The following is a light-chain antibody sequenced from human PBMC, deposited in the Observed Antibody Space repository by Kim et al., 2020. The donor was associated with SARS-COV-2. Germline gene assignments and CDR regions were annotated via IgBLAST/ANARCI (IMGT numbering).Light chain of an antibody. Sequence: LGQTVRITCQGDSLKTYYATWYQQKPGQAPIVVIYGTNNRPSGIPDRFSGSSSGNTASLTVTGAQAVDEADYYCNSRDNSGDHVVFGGGTKLIVL. CDR2: GTN. J-gene: IGLJ2*01. CDR3: NSRDNSGDHVV. V-gene: IGLV3-19*01. CDR1: SLKTYY.